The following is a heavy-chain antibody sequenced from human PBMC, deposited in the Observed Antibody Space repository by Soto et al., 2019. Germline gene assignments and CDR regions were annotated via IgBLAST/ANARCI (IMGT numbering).Heavy chain of an antibody. D-gene: IGHD2-15*01. J-gene: IGHJ1*01. Sequence: EVQLLESGGGLVQPGGSLRLSCAASGFTFSSYAMSWVRQAPGKGLEWVSVISGSGGDTYYADSVKGRFTISRDNSKNTLSLQMNSLRAEDTAVYYCAKARGSCTPAPGSYWGQGTLVTVSS. CDR2: ISGSGGDT. CDR3: AKARGSCTPAPGSY. CDR1: GFTFSSYA. V-gene: IGHV3-23*01.